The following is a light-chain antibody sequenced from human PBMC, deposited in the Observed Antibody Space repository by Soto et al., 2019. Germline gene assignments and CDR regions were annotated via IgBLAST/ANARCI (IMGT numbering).Light chain of an antibody. J-gene: IGKJ5*01. V-gene: IGKV3-15*01. CDR2: HAS. Sequence: EIVMTQSPATVSVSPGERATLSCRASQSVSDKLAWYQQKPGQAPRLLIYHASARATGIPARFSGSGSGTEFTLTISSLQSEDFAVYYCQQYNYWPITFGQGTRLEIK. CDR3: QQYNYWPIT. CDR1: QSVSDK.